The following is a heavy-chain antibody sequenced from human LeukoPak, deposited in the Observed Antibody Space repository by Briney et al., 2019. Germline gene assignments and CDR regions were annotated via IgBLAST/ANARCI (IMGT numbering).Heavy chain of an antibody. D-gene: IGHD1-1*01. J-gene: IGHJ6*03. CDR1: GGSFDSKY. CDR3: ANYIRNVNYYMDA. CDR2: IYTSGST. V-gene: IGHV4-4*09. Sequence: SETLSLTCSVSGGSFDSKYWSWIRQPPGKGLEWIGYIYTSGSTNFNPSLRSRVAMSIDTSKNQFSLKVYSVTAADTAVYYCANYIRNVNYYMDAWGKGTTVIVSS.